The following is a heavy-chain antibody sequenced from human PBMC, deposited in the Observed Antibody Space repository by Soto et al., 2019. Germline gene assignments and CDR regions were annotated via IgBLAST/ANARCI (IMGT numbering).Heavy chain of an antibody. CDR1: GFTFSSYA. CDR2: ISGSGGST. Sequence: EVQLLESGGGLVQPGGSLRLSCAASGFTFSSYAMSWVRQAPGKGLEWVSAISGSGGSTYYADSVKGRFTISRDNSKNTVYLQMNSRRAEDTAVYYCAKANNVGVVPAAGFWGQGTLVTVSS. D-gene: IGHD2-2*01. J-gene: IGHJ4*02. V-gene: IGHV3-23*01. CDR3: AKANNVGVVPAAGF.